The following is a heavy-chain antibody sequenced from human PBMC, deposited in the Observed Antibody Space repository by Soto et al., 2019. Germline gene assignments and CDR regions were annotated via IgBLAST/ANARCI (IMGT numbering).Heavy chain of an antibody. V-gene: IGHV1-69*13. Sequence: SVKVSCKASGGTFSSYAISWVRQSPGQGLEWMGGVIPIFGTANYAQKFQGRVTITADESTSTAYMELSSLRSEDTAVYYCARGETTVTTYYYYGMEVWGQGTTDTASS. J-gene: IGHJ6*02. D-gene: IGHD4-4*01. CDR3: ARGETTVTTYYYYGMEV. CDR2: VIPIFGTA. CDR1: GGTFSSYA.